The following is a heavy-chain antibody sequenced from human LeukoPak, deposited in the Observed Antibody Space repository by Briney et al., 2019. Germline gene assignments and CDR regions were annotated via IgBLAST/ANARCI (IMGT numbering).Heavy chain of an antibody. V-gene: IGHV3-15*01. CDR2: IKSKTDGGTT. CDR1: GFTFSSYS. D-gene: IGHD1-26*01. Sequence: GGSLRLSCAGSGFTFSSYSMNWVRQAPGKGLEWVGRIKSKTDGGTTDYAAPVKGRFTISRDDSKNTLYLQMNSLKTEDTAVYYCTTLPHYYSGSYYVLDYWGQGTLVTVSS. J-gene: IGHJ4*02. CDR3: TTLPHYYSGSYYVLDY.